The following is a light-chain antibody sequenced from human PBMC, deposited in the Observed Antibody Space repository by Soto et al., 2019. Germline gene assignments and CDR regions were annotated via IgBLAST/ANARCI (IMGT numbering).Light chain of an antibody. V-gene: IGKV1-5*01. CDR2: DAS. Sequence: DIQMTQSPSTLSASVGDRVVITCRARQNINKWLAWYQQKPGKAPKFLIYDASTLETGVPSRFSGSGSGTEFTLTISSLKPYDFATFYCEQYDTFPRTFGQVPKVGIK. CDR1: QNINKW. CDR3: EQYDTFPRT. J-gene: IGKJ1*01.